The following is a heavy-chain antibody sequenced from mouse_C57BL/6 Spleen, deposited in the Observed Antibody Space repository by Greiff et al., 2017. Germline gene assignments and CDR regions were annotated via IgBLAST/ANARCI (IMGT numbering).Heavy chain of an antibody. CDR2: IYPGDGDT. D-gene: IGHD2-2*01. J-gene: IGHJ2*01. V-gene: IGHV1-82*01. Sequence: QVQLQQSGPELVKPGASVKISCKASGYAFSSSWMNWVKQRPGKGLEWIGRIYPGDGDTNYNGKLKGQATLTADKSASTAYMQLSSLTSEDSAVYFCARVDYGYDGRFNYWGQGTTLTVSS. CDR1: GYAFSSSW. CDR3: ARVDYGYDGRFNY.